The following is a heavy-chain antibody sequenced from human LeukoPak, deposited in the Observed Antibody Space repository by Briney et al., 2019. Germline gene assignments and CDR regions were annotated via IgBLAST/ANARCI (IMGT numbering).Heavy chain of an antibody. CDR2: MNPNSGNT. CDR1: GYTFTSYD. CDR3: ARVVGRRYYDSSGPGDY. D-gene: IGHD3-22*01. J-gene: IGHJ4*02. Sequence: APVKVSCKASGYTFTSYDINWVRQATGQGLEWMGWMNPNSGNTGYAQKFQGRVTMTRNTSISTAYMELSSLRSEDTAVYYCARVVGRRYYDSSGPGDYWGQGTLVTVSS. V-gene: IGHV1-8*01.